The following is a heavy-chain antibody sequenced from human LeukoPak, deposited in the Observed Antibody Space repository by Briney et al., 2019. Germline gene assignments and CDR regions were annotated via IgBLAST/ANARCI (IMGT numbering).Heavy chain of an antibody. CDR3: AKGPLIYMDTAMYFDY. V-gene: IGHV3-11*01. Sequence: GGSLRLSCAASGFTFSDYNMRWIRQAPGKGLEWVSSISRSGSTKYYADSVKGRFTISRDNAKNSLFLQMNSLRAEDTAVYYCAKGPLIYMDTAMYFDYWGQGTLVTVSS. J-gene: IGHJ4*02. CDR1: GFTFSDYN. D-gene: IGHD5-18*01. CDR2: ISRSGSTK.